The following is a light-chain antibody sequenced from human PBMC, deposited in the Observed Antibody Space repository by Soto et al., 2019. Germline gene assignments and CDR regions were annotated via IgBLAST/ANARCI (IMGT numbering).Light chain of an antibody. CDR2: GAS. CDR1: QSVSSSY. V-gene: IGKV3-20*01. Sequence: EIVLTQSPGTLSLSPGERATLSCRASQSVSSSYLAWYQQKPGQAPRLLIYGASSSATGIPDRISGSGSGTDFTLTMSRLEPQDFAGYYCQQYCSSPLTFGGGTKVEIK. CDR3: QQYCSSPLT. J-gene: IGKJ4*01.